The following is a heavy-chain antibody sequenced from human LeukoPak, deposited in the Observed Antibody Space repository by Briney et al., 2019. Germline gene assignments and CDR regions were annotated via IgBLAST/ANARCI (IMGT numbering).Heavy chain of an antibody. CDR2: ISSSSTIK. J-gene: IGHJ6*03. CDR1: GFTLSSYS. V-gene: IGHV3-48*01. CDR3: ARAYSETYGLGYYYMDV. D-gene: IGHD1-26*01. Sequence: GGSLRLSCAASGFTLSSYSMNWVRQAPGKGLEWVSYISSSSTIKYYADSVKGRFTISRDNAKNSLYLQMNSLRAEDTAVYYCARAYSETYGLGYYYMDVWGKGTTVTISS.